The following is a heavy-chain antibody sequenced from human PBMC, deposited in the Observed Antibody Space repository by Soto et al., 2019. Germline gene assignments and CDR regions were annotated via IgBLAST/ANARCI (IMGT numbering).Heavy chain of an antibody. CDR3: AHKGGGDYIIDY. J-gene: IGHJ4*02. D-gene: IGHD4-17*01. CDR1: GFSLSTSGVG. Sequence: QITLKESGPPLVKPTQTLTLTCTFSGFSLSTSGVGVGWIRQPPGKALEWLAVIYWDDSKHYSPSLKSRLTITKDTSKNQVVLTMTTMDPVDTATYYCAHKGGGDYIIDYWGQGTLVTVSS. CDR2: IYWDDSK. V-gene: IGHV2-5*02.